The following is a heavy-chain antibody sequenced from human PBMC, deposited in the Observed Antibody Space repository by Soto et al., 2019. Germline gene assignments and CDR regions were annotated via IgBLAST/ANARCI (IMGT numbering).Heavy chain of an antibody. J-gene: IGHJ5*02. CDR3: AYHYDSSGYYYDWFDP. D-gene: IGHD3-22*01. CDR2: IFPRDSDT. V-gene: IGHV5-51*01. Sequence: GESLKISCQTSGYTFTNYWIGWVRQMPGGGLEWLGLIFPRDSDTRYSPSFEGHVTISADKSTSTAYLQWRCLKASDTALYFCAYHYDSSGYYYDWFDPWGKGTLVTVSA. CDR1: GYTFTNYW.